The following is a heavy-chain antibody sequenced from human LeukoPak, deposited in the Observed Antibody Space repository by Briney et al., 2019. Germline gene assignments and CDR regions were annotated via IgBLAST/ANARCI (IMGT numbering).Heavy chain of an antibody. V-gene: IGHV3-30-3*01. Sequence: GGSLRLSCAASGFTFDDYAMHWVRQAPGKGLEWVAVISYDGSNKYYADSVKGRFTISRDNSKNTLYLQMNSLRAEDTAVYYCARELAVAGTVGYWGQGTLVTVSS. J-gene: IGHJ4*02. CDR2: ISYDGSNK. CDR1: GFTFDDYA. D-gene: IGHD6-19*01. CDR3: ARELAVAGTVGY.